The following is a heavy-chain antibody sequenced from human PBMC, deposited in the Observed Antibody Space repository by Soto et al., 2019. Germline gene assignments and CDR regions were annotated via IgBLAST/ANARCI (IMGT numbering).Heavy chain of an antibody. J-gene: IGHJ3*02. V-gene: IGHV1-69*08. D-gene: IGHD2-15*01. CDR3: ARDLCSGGSCYRRGNAFDI. Sequence: QVQLVQSGAEVKKPGSSVKVSCKASGGTFSSYTISWVRQAPGQGLEWMGRIIPILGIANYAQKFQGRVTITADKSTSTAYRELSSLRSEDTAVYYCARDLCSGGSCYRRGNAFDIWGQGTMVTVSS. CDR2: IIPILGIA. CDR1: GGTFSSYT.